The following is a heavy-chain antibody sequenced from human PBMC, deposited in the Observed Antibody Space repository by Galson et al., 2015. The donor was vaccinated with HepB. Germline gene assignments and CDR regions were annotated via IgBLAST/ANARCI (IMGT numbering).Heavy chain of an antibody. J-gene: IGHJ5*02. Sequence: SLRLSCAASGFTFSSYSMNWVRQAPGKGLEWVSSISSSSSYIYYADSVKGRFTISRDNAKNSLYLQMNSLRAEDTAVYYCARVYCSSTSCHSNPWGQGTLVTVSS. V-gene: IGHV3-21*01. CDR3: ARVYCSSTSCHSNP. CDR2: ISSSSSYI. CDR1: GFTFSSYS. D-gene: IGHD2-2*01.